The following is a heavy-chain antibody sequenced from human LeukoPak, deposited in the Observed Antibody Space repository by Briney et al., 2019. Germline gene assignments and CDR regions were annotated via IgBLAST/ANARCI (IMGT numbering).Heavy chain of an antibody. CDR3: ARGPPPDFDC. Sequence: SETLSLTCTVSGGSISDYYWSWIRQPAGKGLEWIGRIYTTGSTDYNPSLKSRVTMSVDTSKNQFSLKLSSVTAADTAVNYCARGPPPDFDCWGQGTLVTVSS. CDR1: GGSISDYY. J-gene: IGHJ4*02. V-gene: IGHV4-4*07. CDR2: IYTTGST.